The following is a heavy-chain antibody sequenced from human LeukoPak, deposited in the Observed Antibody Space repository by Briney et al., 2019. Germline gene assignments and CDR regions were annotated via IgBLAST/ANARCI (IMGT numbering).Heavy chain of an antibody. J-gene: IGHJ4*02. CDR3: ARGGGPRYYGSGRYFDY. D-gene: IGHD3-10*01. Sequence: SETLSLTCTVSGGSINSNSFYWGWARQPPGKGLEWIGLGSLSYTGSTYYSPSLKSRITISVDMAKSQSSLKLSSVTAADTAVYYCARGGGPRYYGSGRYFDYWGQGTLVTVSS. V-gene: IGHV4-39*01. CDR2: LSYTGST. CDR1: GGSINSNSFY.